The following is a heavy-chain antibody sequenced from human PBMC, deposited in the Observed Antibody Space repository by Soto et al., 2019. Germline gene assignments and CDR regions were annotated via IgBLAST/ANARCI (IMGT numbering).Heavy chain of an antibody. CDR1: GYTFTNYG. CDR3: ARDSYDSSGYFHFDY. D-gene: IGHD3-22*01. Sequence: SVKVSCKASGYTFTNYGITWVRQAPGQGLEWMGGISPNFGTANYAQKFQGRVTITADKSTSTAYMELSSLRSEDTAVYYCARDSYDSSGYFHFDYWGQGTLVTVSS. J-gene: IGHJ4*02. CDR2: ISPNFGTA. V-gene: IGHV1-69*06.